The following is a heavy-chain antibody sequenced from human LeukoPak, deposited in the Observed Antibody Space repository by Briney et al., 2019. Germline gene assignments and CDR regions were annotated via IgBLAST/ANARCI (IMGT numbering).Heavy chain of an antibody. D-gene: IGHD5-12*01. Sequence: SETLSLTCTVSGGSISSYSWSWMRQPAGKGLEWIGRIYPRESPNYNPSLKSRVIMSVDKSENQFSLKLRSVTAADTAVYYCAREWHHVFDYWGRGNLVTVSS. CDR3: AREWHHVFDY. V-gene: IGHV4-4*07. J-gene: IGHJ4*02. CDR2: IYPRESP. CDR1: GGSISSYS.